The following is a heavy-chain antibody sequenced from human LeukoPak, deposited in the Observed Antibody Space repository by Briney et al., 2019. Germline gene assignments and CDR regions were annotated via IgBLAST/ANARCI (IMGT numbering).Heavy chain of an antibody. D-gene: IGHD3-22*01. J-gene: IGHJ4*02. CDR3: ARDLYRIVVVPHYFDY. Sequence: GGSLRLSCAASGFTFSSYWMHWVRQAPGKGLVWVSRIDGDGTTTNYADSVKGRFTISRDNAKNTLYLQINSLRAEDTAVYYCARDLYRIVVVPHYFDYWGQGTLVTVSS. V-gene: IGHV3-74*01. CDR2: IDGDGTTT. CDR1: GFTFSSYW.